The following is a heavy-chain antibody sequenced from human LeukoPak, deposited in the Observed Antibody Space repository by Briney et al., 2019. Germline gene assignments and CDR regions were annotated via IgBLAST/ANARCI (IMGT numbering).Heavy chain of an antibody. V-gene: IGHV1-69*05. D-gene: IGHD1-20*01. CDR2: IIPIFGTA. J-gene: IGHJ5*02. CDR3: ASGDNWNRNWFDP. Sequence: ASVKVSCKASGGTFSSYAISWVRQAPGQGPEWMGRIIPIFGTANYAQKFQGRVTITTDESTSTAYMELSSLRSEDTAVYYCASGDNWNRNWFDPWGQGTLVTVSS. CDR1: GGTFSSYA.